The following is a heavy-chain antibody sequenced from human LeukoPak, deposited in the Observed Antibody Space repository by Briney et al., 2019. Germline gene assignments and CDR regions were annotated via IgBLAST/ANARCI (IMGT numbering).Heavy chain of an antibody. CDR3: ARAPYSNYYYYYYMDV. Sequence: ASVKVSCKASGGTFSSYAISWVRQAPGQGLEWMGGIILIFGTANYAQKFQGRVTITTDESTSTAYMELSSLRSEDTAVYYCARAPYSNYYYYYYMDVWGKGTTVTVSS. J-gene: IGHJ6*03. D-gene: IGHD4-11*01. CDR1: GGTFSSYA. CDR2: IILIFGTA. V-gene: IGHV1-69*05.